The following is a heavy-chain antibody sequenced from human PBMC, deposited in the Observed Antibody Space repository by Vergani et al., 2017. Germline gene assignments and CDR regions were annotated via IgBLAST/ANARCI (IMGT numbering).Heavy chain of an antibody. CDR3: ARWAYSGSSTMASRYGMDV. CDR1: GGTFSSYT. J-gene: IGHJ6*02. CDR2: ISPILGIA. Sequence: QVQLVQSGAEVKKPGSSVKVSCKASGGTFSSYTISWVRQAPGQGLEWMGRISPILGIAHYAQKFQGRVTITADKSTSTAYMELSSLRSEDTAVYYCARWAYSGSSTMASRYGMDVWGQGTTVTVSS. V-gene: IGHV1-69*02. D-gene: IGHD1-26*01.